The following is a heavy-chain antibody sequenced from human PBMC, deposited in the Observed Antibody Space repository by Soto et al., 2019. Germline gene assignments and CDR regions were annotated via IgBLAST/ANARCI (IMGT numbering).Heavy chain of an antibody. CDR3: ASFYSRPWFYP. Sequence: SETLSLTCTVSGGSISSYYWSWIRQPPGKGLEWIGYIYYSGSTNYNPSLKSRVTISVDTSKNQFSLKLSSVTAADTAVYYCASFYSRPWFYPCGQGTLVTVSS. V-gene: IGHV4-59*08. D-gene: IGHD5-18*01. J-gene: IGHJ5*02. CDR2: IYYSGST. CDR1: GGSISSYY.